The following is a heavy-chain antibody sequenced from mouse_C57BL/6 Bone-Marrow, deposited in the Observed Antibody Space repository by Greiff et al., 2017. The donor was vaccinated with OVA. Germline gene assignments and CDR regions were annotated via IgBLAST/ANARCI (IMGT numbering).Heavy chain of an antibody. J-gene: IGHJ4*01. Sequence: VQLQQPGAELVKPGASVKLSCKASGYTFTSYWMHWVKQRPGQGLEWIGMIHPNSGSTNYNEKFKSKATLTVDKSSSTAYMQLSSLTSEDSAVYYCAPYGSSSYYYAMDYWGQGTSVTVSS. CDR3: APYGSSSYYYAMDY. V-gene: IGHV1-64*01. CDR2: IHPNSGST. D-gene: IGHD1-1*01. CDR1: GYTFTSYW.